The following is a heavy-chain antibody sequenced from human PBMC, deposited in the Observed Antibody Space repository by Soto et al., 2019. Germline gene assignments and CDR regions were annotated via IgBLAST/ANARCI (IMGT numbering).Heavy chain of an antibody. D-gene: IGHD3-16*02. CDR2: IIPILGIA. CDR1: GGTFSSYT. CDR3: ARSRGVIVPDAFDI. J-gene: IGHJ3*02. V-gene: IGHV1-69*02. Sequence: QVQLVQSGAEVKKPGSSVKVSCKASGGTFSSYTISWVRQAPGQGLEWMGRIIPILGIANYAQKFQGRATITADKSTSTDHMELGRLRSEDTAVYYCARSRGVIVPDAFDIWGQGTMVTVSS.